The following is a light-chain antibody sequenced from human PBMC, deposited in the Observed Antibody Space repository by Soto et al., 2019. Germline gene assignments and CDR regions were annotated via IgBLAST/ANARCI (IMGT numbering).Light chain of an antibody. Sequence: EIVLTQSPFTLSWSPVERATLSFNTSQSRGSNFLAWYQHKPGQAPRLLIYASSNRATGIPDRFSGSASGTDFTLTINRLEPEDFAVYYCQLYGISPHFGQGTRLEIK. V-gene: IGKV3-20*01. CDR2: ASS. CDR3: QLYGISPH. J-gene: IGKJ5*01. CDR1: QSRGSNF.